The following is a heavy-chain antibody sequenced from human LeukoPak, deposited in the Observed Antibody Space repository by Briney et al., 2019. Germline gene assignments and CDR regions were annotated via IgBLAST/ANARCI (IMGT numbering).Heavy chain of an antibody. V-gene: IGHV3-30-3*01. CDR1: GFTFSSYA. CDR3: ARDCGVLDYGMDV. D-gene: IGHD3-3*01. CDR2: ISYDGSNK. J-gene: IGHJ6*02. Sequence: PGRSLRLSCAASGFTFSSYAMHWVRQAPGKGLEWVAVISYDGSNKYYADSVKGRFTISRNNSKNTLYLQMNSLRAEDTAVYYCARDCGVLDYGMDVWGQGTTVTVSS.